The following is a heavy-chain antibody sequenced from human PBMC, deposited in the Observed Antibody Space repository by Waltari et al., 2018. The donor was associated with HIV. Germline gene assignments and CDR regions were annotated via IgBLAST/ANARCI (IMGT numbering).Heavy chain of an antibody. CDR3: ARMVVDQFVVDS. J-gene: IGHJ5*01. V-gene: IGHV4-34*01. D-gene: IGHD2-2*01. CDR2: INNSGRT. Sequence: QVHLQRWGAGLLSASHTRSVTCAVYGGSFSGYEWTWCPQAPGKRLEWIGEINNSGRTTYTPSLKSRVTLAVDKPKNQFALKLKSVTAADTAVYYCARMVVDQFVVDSWGQGTLVTVSS. CDR1: GGSFSGYE.